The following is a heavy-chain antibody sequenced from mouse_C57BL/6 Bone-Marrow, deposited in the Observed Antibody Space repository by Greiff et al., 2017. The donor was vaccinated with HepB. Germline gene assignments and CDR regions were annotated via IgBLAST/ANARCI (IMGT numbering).Heavy chain of an antibody. V-gene: IGHV1-63*01. J-gene: IGHJ2*01. D-gene: IGHD3-1*01. CDR1: GYTFTNYW. Sequence: QVQLKESGAELVRPGTSVKMSCQASGYTFTNYWIGWAKQRPGHGLEWIGDIYPGGGYTNYNEKFKGKATLTADKSASTAYMQLSSLTSEDSAFYYWALVRDPSFDDWGQGTTLTVSS. CDR3: ALVRDPSFDD. CDR2: IYPGGGYT.